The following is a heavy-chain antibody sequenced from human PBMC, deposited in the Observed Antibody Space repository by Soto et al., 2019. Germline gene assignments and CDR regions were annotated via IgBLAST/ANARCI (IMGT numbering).Heavy chain of an antibody. J-gene: IGHJ4*02. CDR1: GFSFGTYW. V-gene: IGHV3-7*01. CDR3: ARDEGCGGGSCYSIWRY. CDR2: IKEDGSEE. Sequence: EVQLVESGGGLVQPGGSLRLSCAASGFSFGTYWISWVRQAPGKGLEWVANIKEDGSEEYYVDSVKGRFPISKDNTKNSRYLQMNSLRAEDTAMYYCARDEGCGGGSCYSIWRYWGQGTLVTVSP. D-gene: IGHD2-15*01.